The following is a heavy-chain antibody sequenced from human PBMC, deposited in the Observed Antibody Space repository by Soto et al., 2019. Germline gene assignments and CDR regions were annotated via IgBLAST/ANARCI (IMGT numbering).Heavy chain of an antibody. Sequence: EVQLVESGGDLVKPGGSLRVSFAASGFTFSNAWMSWVRQAPGKGLEWVGRIQSKNDGETTDYAAPVEGRFTISRDDSTNTLYLQMHSLKTEETAVYYCTTDLAAQADDSSGSQGDFWGHGTLVTVS. CDR1: GFTFSNAW. J-gene: IGHJ4*01. CDR3: TTDLAAQADDSSGSQGDF. V-gene: IGHV3-15*01. D-gene: IGHD3-22*01. CDR2: IQSKNDGETT.